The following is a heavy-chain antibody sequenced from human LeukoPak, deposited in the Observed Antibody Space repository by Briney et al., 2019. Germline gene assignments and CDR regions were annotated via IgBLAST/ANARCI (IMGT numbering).Heavy chain of an antibody. CDR3: AKSDRFRVHCSSTSCYGWYFDL. V-gene: IGHV3-23*01. D-gene: IGHD2-2*01. J-gene: IGHJ2*01. Sequence: GGSLRLSRAASGFTFISYAMSWVRQAPGKGLEWVSAISGSGGNTYDADSVKGRFTISRDNSKNTLYLQMNSLRVEDTAVYYCAKSDRFRVHCSSTSCYGWYFDLWGRGTLVTVSS. CDR1: GFTFISYA. CDR2: ISGSGGNT.